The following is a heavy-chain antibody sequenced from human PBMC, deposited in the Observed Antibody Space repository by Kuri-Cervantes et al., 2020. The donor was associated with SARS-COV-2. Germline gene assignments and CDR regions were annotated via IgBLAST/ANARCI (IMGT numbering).Heavy chain of an antibody. V-gene: IGHV4-39*01. CDR1: GGSISSSSYY. D-gene: IGHD3-3*01. CDR3: ARQMISSITIFGVVITRNWFDP. J-gene: IGHJ5*02. Sequence: SCTVSGGSISSSSYYWGWIRQPPGKGLEWIGSIYYSGSTYYNPSLKSRVTISVDTSKNQFSLKLSSVTAADTAVYYCARQMISSITIFGVVITRNWFDPWGQGTLVTVSS. CDR2: IYYSGST.